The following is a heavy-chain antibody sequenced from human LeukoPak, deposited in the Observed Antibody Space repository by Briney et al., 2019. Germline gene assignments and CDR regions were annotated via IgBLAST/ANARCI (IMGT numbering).Heavy chain of an antibody. CDR1: GGSISSYY. V-gene: IGHV4-4*07. Sequence: KSSETLSLTCTVSGGSISSYYWSWIRQPAGKGLEWIGRIYTSGSTNYNPSLQSRVTISADTSANQLSLRLTSVTAADTAVYYCARRTASWYLRAFDLWGPGTMVTVSS. CDR2: IYTSGST. CDR3: ARRTASWYLRAFDL. D-gene: IGHD6-13*01. J-gene: IGHJ3*01.